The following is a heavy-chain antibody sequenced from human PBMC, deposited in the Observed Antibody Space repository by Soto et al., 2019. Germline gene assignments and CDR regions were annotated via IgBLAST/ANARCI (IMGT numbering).Heavy chain of an antibody. CDR3: TDGMAI. V-gene: IGHV3-15*07. J-gene: IGHJ6*02. CDR1: GFSFSHAW. CDR2: IRSKTDGGTT. Sequence: EVQLVQSGGGLVKPGGSLRLSCEASGFSFSHAWMNWVRQAPGKGLEWVGRIRSKTDGGTTGFTAPVEGRFTISRDDSKNMLYLQMNSLKNEDTAVYYCTDGMAIWGQGTTVIVSS.